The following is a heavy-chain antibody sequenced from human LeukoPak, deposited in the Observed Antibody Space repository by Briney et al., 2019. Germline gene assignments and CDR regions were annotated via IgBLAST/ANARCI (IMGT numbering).Heavy chain of an antibody. V-gene: IGHV3-23*01. Sequence: GGSLRLSCAAFGFTFSNYAMTWVRQAPGKGLEWVSGTSGGGDTTHYADSVKGRFTISRDNSKNMVYLQMDSLRAEDTAVYYCATQWSVGGPTWSYMDVWGKGTTVTVSS. CDR2: TSGGGDTT. D-gene: IGHD2-15*01. CDR1: GFTFSNYA. J-gene: IGHJ6*03. CDR3: ATQWSVGGPTWSYMDV.